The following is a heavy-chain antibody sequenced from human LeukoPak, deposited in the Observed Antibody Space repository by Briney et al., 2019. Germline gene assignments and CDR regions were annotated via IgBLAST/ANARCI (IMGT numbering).Heavy chain of an antibody. CDR3: ARLARLTLIRGVTGYHSLDV. D-gene: IGHD3-10*01. V-gene: IGHV4-59*01. Sequence: SETLSLTCTVSGGSINSFYWSWIRQPPGGGLEWIGYIYYSGSTNYNPSLKSRVTMSVDASKNQFSLWLSSVTAADTAAYYCARLARLTLIRGVTGYHSLDVWGRGTKVTVSS. CDR1: GGSINSFY. CDR2: IYYSGST. J-gene: IGHJ6*04.